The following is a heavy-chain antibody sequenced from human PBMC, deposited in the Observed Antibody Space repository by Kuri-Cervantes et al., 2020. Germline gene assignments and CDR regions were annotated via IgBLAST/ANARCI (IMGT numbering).Heavy chain of an antibody. CDR2: IQQGVPLK. CDR3: AREGYSSSWLPTYYSGRYV. D-gene: IGHD6-13*01. Sequence: GESLKISCTASGFTFSDYWMTWVRQAPGKGLEWVANIQQGVPLKNHLDSLKGRLTISRDNAKNSLYLQMNSLRADETAVYYCAREGYSSSWLPTYYSGRYVWGQGTTVTVSS. V-gene: IGHV3-7*01. CDR1: GFTFSDYW. J-gene: IGHJ6*02.